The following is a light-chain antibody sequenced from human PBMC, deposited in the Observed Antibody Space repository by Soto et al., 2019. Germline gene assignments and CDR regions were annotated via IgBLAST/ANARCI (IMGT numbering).Light chain of an antibody. Sequence: EMGLTQSPATLSSLPGDRVTLSCRPSQAVNTRLAWYQHKPGQAPRLLIYRASNRAAGVPARFSGSGSGTDFTLTISDVEPEDFAVYYCHQRQSWPRTFGQGTKVDIK. J-gene: IGKJ1*01. CDR1: QAVNTR. V-gene: IGKV3-11*01. CDR2: RAS. CDR3: HQRQSWPRT.